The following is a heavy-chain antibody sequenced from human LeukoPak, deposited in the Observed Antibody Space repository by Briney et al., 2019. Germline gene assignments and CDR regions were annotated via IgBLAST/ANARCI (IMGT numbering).Heavy chain of an antibody. CDR2: ISYDGSIK. V-gene: IGHV3-30*04. Sequence: PGGSLRLSCAASGFTFSSYAMHWVRQAPGKGLEWVAVISYDGSIKYYADSVKGRFTISRDNSKNTLYLQMNSLRAEDTAVYYCARAFTLGYCSGGSCHDAFDIWGQGTMVTVSS. D-gene: IGHD2-15*01. CDR1: GFTFSSYA. J-gene: IGHJ3*02. CDR3: ARAFTLGYCSGGSCHDAFDI.